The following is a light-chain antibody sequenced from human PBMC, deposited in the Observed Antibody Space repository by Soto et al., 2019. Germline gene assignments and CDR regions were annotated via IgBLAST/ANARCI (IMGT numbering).Light chain of an antibody. CDR3: QQRSEWGGLT. Sequence: EIVLTQSPATLSLSPGERATLSCRASQSVSSYLAWYQQKPGQAPRLLIYDASNKATGIPARFSGSGSGTDLTLTIGSLEHEDVAVYFCQQRSEWGGLTFGGGTKVQI. V-gene: IGKV3-11*01. J-gene: IGKJ4*01. CDR1: QSVSSY. CDR2: DAS.